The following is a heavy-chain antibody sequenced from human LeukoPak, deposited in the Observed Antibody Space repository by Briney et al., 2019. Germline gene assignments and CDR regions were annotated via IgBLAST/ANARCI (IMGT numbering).Heavy chain of an antibody. CDR1: GFTFSDYN. CDR2: ITNGGSTI. J-gene: IGHJ6*02. Sequence: GGSLRLSCAASGFTFSDYNMNWVRQAPGKGLEWVSYITNGGSTIYHADSVKGRFTISRDNAKKTLYPQMNSLRAEDTAVYYCARSIGLTGGGVDVWGQGTTVTVSS. CDR3: ARSIGLTGGGVDV. V-gene: IGHV3-11*01. D-gene: IGHD3-9*01.